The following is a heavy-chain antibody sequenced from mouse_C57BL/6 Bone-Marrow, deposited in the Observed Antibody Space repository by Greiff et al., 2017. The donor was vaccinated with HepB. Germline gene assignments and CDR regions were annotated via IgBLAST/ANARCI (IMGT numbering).Heavy chain of an antibody. J-gene: IGHJ3*01. CDR3: TREYYGISYVYLFAY. V-gene: IGHV1-5*01. D-gene: IGHD1-1*01. CDR2: IYPGNSDT. CDR1: GYTFTSYW. Sequence: EVQLQQSGTVLARPGASVKMSCKTSGYTFTSYWMHWVKQRPGQGLEWIGAIYPGNSDTSYNQKFKGKAKLTAVTSASTAYMELSSLTNEDSAVYYCTREYYGISYVYLFAYWGQGTRVTVSA.